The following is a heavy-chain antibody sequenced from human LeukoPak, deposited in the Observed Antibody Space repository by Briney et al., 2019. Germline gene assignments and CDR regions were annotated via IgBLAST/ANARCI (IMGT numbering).Heavy chain of an antibody. CDR3: ARGGGGYDLYSFDY. CDR1: GGSISSYY. D-gene: IGHD3/OR15-3a*01. CDR2: IYYSGST. Sequence: SETLSLTCTVSGGSISSYYWSWIRQPPGKGLEWIGYIYYSGSTNYNPSLKSRVTISVDTSKNQFSLKLSSVTAADTAIYYCARGGGGYDLYSFDYWGPGALVTVSS. J-gene: IGHJ4*02. V-gene: IGHV4-59*08.